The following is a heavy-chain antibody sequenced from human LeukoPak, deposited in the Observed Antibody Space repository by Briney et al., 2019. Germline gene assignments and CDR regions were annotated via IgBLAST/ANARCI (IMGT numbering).Heavy chain of an antibody. J-gene: IGHJ4*02. CDR3: ARESPGGY. D-gene: IGHD3-10*01. V-gene: IGHV3-48*03. CDR1: GFTFSTYE. CDR2: ISVSGDTI. Sequence: PGGSLRLSCAASGFTFSTYEMNWFRQAPGKGLEWVSYISVSGDTIYYADSVKGRFTVSRDNAKDSLYLQMNSVRVEDTAVYYCARESPGGYWGQGTLVTVSS.